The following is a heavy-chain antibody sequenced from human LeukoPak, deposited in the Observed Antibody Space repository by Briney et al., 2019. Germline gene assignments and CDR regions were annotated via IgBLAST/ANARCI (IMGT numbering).Heavy chain of an antibody. CDR2: IKGDGSYT. Sequence: QPGGSLRLSCAASGFTFSRYWMHWVRQAPGKGLEWVSRIKGDGSYTNYAGSVKGRFTISRDNAKNTLNLQMNSLRAEDTAVYYCVRDGDGYNFDYWGQGTLVTVSS. V-gene: IGHV3-74*01. J-gene: IGHJ4*02. D-gene: IGHD5-24*01. CDR1: GFTFSRYW. CDR3: VRDGDGYNFDY.